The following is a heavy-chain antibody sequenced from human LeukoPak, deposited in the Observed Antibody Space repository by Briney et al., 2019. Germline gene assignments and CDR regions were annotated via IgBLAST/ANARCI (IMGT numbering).Heavy chain of an antibody. CDR1: GFTFSSYA. D-gene: IGHD6-19*01. CDR3: ARDSSSSLYSSGRLIDY. V-gene: IGHV3-30*01. Sequence: PGGSLRLSCAASGFTFSSYAMHWVRQAPGKGLEWVAVISYDGSNKYYADSVKGRFTISRDNSKNTLYLQMNSLRAEDTAVYYCARDSSSSLYSSGRLIDYWGQGTLVTVSS. J-gene: IGHJ4*02. CDR2: ISYDGSNK.